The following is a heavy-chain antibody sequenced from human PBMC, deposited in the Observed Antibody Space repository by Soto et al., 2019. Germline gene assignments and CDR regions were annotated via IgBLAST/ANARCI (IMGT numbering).Heavy chain of an antibody. CDR2: FDPEDGET. J-gene: IGHJ4*02. Sequence: ASVKVSCKVSGYTLTELSMHWVRQAPGKGLEWMGGFDPEDGETIYAQKFQGRVTMTEDTSTDTAYMELSSLRSEDTAVYYCATDGANCSGGSCYDYWGQGTLVTVSS. CDR1: GYTLTELS. CDR3: ATDGANCSGGSCYDY. D-gene: IGHD2-15*01. V-gene: IGHV1-24*01.